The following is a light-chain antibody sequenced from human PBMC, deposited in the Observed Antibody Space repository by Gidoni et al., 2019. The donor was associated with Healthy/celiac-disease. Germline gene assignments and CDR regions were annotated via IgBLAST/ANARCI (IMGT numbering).Light chain of an antibody. CDR3: QQRSNWPPLLT. V-gene: IGKV3-11*01. CDR1: QSVSRY. Sequence: EIVLTQSPATLSLSPGERATLSCRASQSVSRYLAWYQQKPGQAPRLLIYDASNRANGIPARFSGSGSGTDFTLTISSLEPEDFAVYYCQQRSNWPPLLTFGGGTKVEIK. CDR2: DAS. J-gene: IGKJ4*01.